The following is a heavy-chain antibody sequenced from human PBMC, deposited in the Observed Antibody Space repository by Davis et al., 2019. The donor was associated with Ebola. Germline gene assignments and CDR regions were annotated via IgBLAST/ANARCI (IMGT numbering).Heavy chain of an antibody. CDR3: ARLRYYYGMDV. CDR2: IYYSGST. Sequence: MPSETLSLTCTVSGGSISSYYWSWIRQPPGKGLEWIGYIYYSGSTNYNPSLKSRVTISVDTSKNQFSLKLSSVTAADTAVYYCARLRYYYGMDVWGQGTTVTVSS. J-gene: IGHJ6*02. V-gene: IGHV4-59*08. CDR1: GGSISSYY.